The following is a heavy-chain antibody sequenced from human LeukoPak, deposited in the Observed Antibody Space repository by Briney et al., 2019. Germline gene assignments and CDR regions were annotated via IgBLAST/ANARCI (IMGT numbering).Heavy chain of an antibody. J-gene: IGHJ4*02. CDR3: ARSYDSSGYSDY. Sequence: SETLSLTCAVYGGSFSGYYWSWIRQPPGKGLEWIGEINHSGSTNYNPSLKSRVTISVDTSKNQFSLKLSSVTAADTAVYYCARSYDSSGYSDYWGQGTLVTVSS. D-gene: IGHD3-22*01. CDR1: GGSFSGYY. CDR2: INHSGST. V-gene: IGHV4-34*01.